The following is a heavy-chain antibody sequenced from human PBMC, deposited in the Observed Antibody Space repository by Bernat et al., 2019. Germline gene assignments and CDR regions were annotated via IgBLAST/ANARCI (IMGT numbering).Heavy chain of an antibody. D-gene: IGHD6-19*01. CDR2: ISYDGSNK. CDR1: GFSFRTYG. V-gene: IGHV3-30*18. Sequence: QVQLVESGGGVVQSGRSLRLSCAASGFSFRTYGIHWVRQAPGKGLEWVAVISYDGSNKYYADSVKGRFTISRDNSKNTLYLQMNSLRAEDTALYYCAKPAGVAGTDYFDYWGQGTLVTVSS. J-gene: IGHJ4*02. CDR3: AKPAGVAGTDYFDY.